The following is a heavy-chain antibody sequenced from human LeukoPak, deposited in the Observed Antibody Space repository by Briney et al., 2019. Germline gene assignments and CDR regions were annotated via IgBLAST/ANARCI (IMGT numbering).Heavy chain of an antibody. CDR3: AREDQLQTPAFDI. V-gene: IGHV1-69*04. J-gene: IGHJ3*02. Sequence: SVKVSCKASGGTFSSYAISWVRQAPGQGLEWMGRIIPILGIANYAQKFQGRVTITADKSTSTAYMELSSLRSEDTAVYYCAREDQLQTPAFDIWGQGTMVTVSS. CDR2: IIPILGIA. CDR1: GGTFSSYA. D-gene: IGHD2-2*01.